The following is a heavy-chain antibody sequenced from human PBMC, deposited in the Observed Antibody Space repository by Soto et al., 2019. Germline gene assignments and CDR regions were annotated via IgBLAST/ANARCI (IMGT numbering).Heavy chain of an antibody. CDR1: GYTFTTYA. D-gene: IGHD6-6*01. CDR2: LRTYDGHT. Sequence: QVQLVQSGAEVKKPGASVTLSCKASGYTFTTYAISWVRQAPGQGLEWMGWLRTYDGHTDYAQNLQGRVTMTTDTSTNTAYMELRSLRSDDTAVYYCARDRLHTSSSITFDYWGQGALVTVSS. CDR3: ARDRLHTSSSITFDY. J-gene: IGHJ4*02. V-gene: IGHV1-18*01.